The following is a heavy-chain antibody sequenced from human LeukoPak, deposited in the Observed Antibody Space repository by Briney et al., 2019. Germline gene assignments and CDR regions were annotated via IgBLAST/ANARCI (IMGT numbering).Heavy chain of an antibody. CDR1: GFTVSSNY. CDR3: ARDQKIVATSLAFDI. D-gene: IGHD5-12*01. Sequence: GGSLRLSCAASGFTVSSNYMSWVRQAPGKGLEWVSVIYSGGSTYYADSVKGRFTISRDNSKNTLYLQMNSLRAEDTAVYYCARDQKIVATSLAFDIWGQGTMVTVSS. V-gene: IGHV3-53*01. J-gene: IGHJ3*02. CDR2: IYSGGST.